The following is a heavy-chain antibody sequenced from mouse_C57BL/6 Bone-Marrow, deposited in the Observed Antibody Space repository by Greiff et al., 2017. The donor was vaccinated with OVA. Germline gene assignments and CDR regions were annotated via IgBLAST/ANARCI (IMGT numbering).Heavy chain of an antibody. CDR2: IDPSDSYT. J-gene: IGHJ3*01. V-gene: IGHV1-50*01. Sequence: QVQLQQPGAELVKPGASVKLSCKASGYTFTSYWMQWVKQRPGQGLEWIGEIDPSDSYTNYHQKLKGKATLTVEPTSSTDYMQLSSLTSEDSAVYYCAREGSPYGSSSAWCAYWGQGTLVTVSA. CDR1: GYTFTSYW. CDR3: AREGSPYGSSSAWCAY. D-gene: IGHD1-1*01.